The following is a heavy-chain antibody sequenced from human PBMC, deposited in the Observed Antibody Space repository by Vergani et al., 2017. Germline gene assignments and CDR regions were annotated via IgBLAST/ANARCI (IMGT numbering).Heavy chain of an antibody. J-gene: IGHJ4*02. CDR3: AKAPLGYCSTTSCYTLFFDY. V-gene: IGHV3-23*01. Sequence: VQILQSGGGVVQPGGSLRLSCAASGLTFSSYAMSWVRQAPGKGLEWVSAISGSGDGTYYADSVKGRFTMSRDNSKNTLYLQMNSLRAEDTAVYYCAKAPLGYCSTTSCYTLFFDYWGQGTLVTVSS. CDR1: GLTFSSYA. CDR2: ISGSGDGT. D-gene: IGHD2-2*02.